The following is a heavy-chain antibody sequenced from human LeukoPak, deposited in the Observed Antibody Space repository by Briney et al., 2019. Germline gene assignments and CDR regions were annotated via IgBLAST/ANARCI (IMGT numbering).Heavy chain of an antibody. Sequence: SETLSLTCAVYGGSFSGFYWSWIRQPPGKGLEWIGEINHSGSTNYNPSLKSRVTISVDTSKNQFSLKLSSVTAAGTAVYYCARKGILTGYLKWGQGTLVTVSS. CDR1: GGSFSGFY. CDR3: ARKGILTGYLK. J-gene: IGHJ4*02. CDR2: INHSGST. V-gene: IGHV4-34*01. D-gene: IGHD3-9*01.